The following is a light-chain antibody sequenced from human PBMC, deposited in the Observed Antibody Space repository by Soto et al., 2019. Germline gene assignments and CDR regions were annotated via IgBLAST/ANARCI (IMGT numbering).Light chain of an antibody. J-gene: IGKJ1*01. CDR1: QSVSNNY. CDR3: QQYGSSGT. Sequence: EIVLTQSPFTLSLSPGERATLSCRASQSVSNNYLAWYQQKPGQAPRLLIYVASNRATGIPDRFSGSGSGTDFTLTISRLEPEDFAVYYCQQYGSSGTFGQGTKV. CDR2: VAS. V-gene: IGKV3-20*01.